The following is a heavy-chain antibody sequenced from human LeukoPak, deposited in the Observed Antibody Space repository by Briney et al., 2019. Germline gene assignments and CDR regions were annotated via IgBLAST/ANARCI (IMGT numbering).Heavy chain of an antibody. Sequence: GASVKVSCKASGGTFSSYAISWVRQAPGQGLEWMGGIIPIFGTANYAQKFQGRVTMTRDTSTSTVYMELSSLRSEDTAMYYCAKWTTTYLDYWGQGTLVTVSS. CDR3: AKWTTTYLDY. J-gene: IGHJ4*02. CDR1: GGTFSSYA. CDR2: IIPIFGTA. V-gene: IGHV1-69*05. D-gene: IGHD1-1*01.